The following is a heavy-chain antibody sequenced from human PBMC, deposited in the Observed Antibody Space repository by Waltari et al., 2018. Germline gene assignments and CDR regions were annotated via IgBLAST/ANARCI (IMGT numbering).Heavy chain of an antibody. J-gene: IGHJ4*02. D-gene: IGHD3-22*01. CDR1: GFTFSSYA. V-gene: IGHV3-30*01. CDR3: ARMPQTFYYYDSSGGFDY. Sequence: QVQLVESGGGVVQPGRSLRLSCAASGFTFSSYAMHWVRQAPGKGLEWVAVISYDGSNKNYADSVKGRFTISRDNSKNTLYLQMNSLRAEDTAVYYCARMPQTFYYYDSSGGFDYWGQGTLVTVSS. CDR2: ISYDGSNK.